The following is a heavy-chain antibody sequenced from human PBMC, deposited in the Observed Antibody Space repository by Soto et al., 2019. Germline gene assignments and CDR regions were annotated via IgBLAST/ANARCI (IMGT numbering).Heavy chain of an antibody. CDR1: GGSIGSGGYS. CDR3: AREYSSTYGRYFDY. V-gene: IGHV4-30-2*01. J-gene: IGHJ4*02. CDR2: IYDSGTT. D-gene: IGHD5-12*01. Sequence: SETLSLTCAVSGGSIGSGGYSWTWIRQPPGKGLEWIGYIYDSGTTYYNPSLKSRLTISVDRSKNQFSLNLSSVTAADTAVYYCAREYSSTYGRYFDYWGQGTLVTVSS.